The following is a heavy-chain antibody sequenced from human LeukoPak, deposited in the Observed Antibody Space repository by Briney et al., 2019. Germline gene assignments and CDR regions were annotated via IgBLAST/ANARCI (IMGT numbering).Heavy chain of an antibody. Sequence: SETLSLTCAVYGGSFSGYYWSWIRQPPGKGLEWIGEINHSGSTNYNPSLKSRVTMSVDTSKNQFSLKLSSVTAADTAVYYCARERIVGATHAFDIWGQGTMVTVSS. V-gene: IGHV4-34*01. D-gene: IGHD1-26*01. CDR3: ARERIVGATHAFDI. CDR2: INHSGST. CDR1: GGSFSGYY. J-gene: IGHJ3*02.